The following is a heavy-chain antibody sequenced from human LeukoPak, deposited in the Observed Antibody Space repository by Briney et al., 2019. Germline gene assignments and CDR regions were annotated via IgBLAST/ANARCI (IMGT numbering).Heavy chain of an antibody. CDR3: ARGQLEYYGSESYPDWFDP. CDR2: IYYSGST. D-gene: IGHD3-10*01. J-gene: IGHJ5*02. Sequence: PSETLSLTCAVSGGSISSYYWSWIRQPPGKGLEWIGDIYYSGSTNYNPSLKSRVTISVDTSKNQFSLKLSSVTAADTAVYYCARGQLEYYGSESYPDWFDPWCQGTGVTVSS. CDR1: GGSISSYY. V-gene: IGHV4-59*01.